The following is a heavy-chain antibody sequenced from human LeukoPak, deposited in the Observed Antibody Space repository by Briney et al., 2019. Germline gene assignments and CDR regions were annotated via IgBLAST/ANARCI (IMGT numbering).Heavy chain of an antibody. CDR2: MNPNSGNT. CDR3: ARGPTYSSSSQLDY. J-gene: IGHJ4*02. D-gene: IGHD6-6*01. Sequence: ASVKVSCKASGYTFTSYDINWMRQATGQGLEWMGWMNPNSGNTGYAQKFQGRVTMTRNTSISTAYMELSSLRSEDTAVYYCARGPTYSSSSQLDYWGQGTLVTVSS. CDR1: GYTFTSYD. V-gene: IGHV1-8*01.